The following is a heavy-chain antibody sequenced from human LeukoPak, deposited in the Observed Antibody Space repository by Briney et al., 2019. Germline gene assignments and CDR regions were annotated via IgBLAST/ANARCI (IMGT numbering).Heavy chain of an antibody. CDR3: ARDSGHYDPYNWFDP. CDR1: GGTISSYA. Sequence: ASVKVSCKASGGTISSYAISWVRQARGQGLEWMGGIIPIFGTANYAQKFQGRVTITADESTSTAYMELSSLRSEDTAVYYCARDSGHYDPYNWFDPWGQGTLVTVSS. J-gene: IGHJ5*02. D-gene: IGHD5-12*01. CDR2: IIPIFGTA. V-gene: IGHV1-69*13.